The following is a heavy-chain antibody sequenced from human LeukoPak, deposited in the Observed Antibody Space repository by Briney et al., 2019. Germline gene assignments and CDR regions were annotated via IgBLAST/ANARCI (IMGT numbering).Heavy chain of an antibody. J-gene: IGHJ4*02. D-gene: IGHD3-22*01. CDR3: AREPADYYDSTGYFDY. CDR2: IYTSGST. Sequence: SETLSLTCTVSGGSISSYYWSWIRQPAGKGLEWIGRIYTSGSTNYNPSLKSRVTMSVDTSKNQFSLKLSSVTAEDTAVYYCAREPADYYDSTGYFDYWGQGTLVTVSS. V-gene: IGHV4-4*07. CDR1: GGSISSYY.